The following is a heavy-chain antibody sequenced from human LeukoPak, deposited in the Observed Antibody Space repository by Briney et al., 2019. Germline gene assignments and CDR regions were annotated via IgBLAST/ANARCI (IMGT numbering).Heavy chain of an antibody. J-gene: IGHJ4*02. CDR1: GYTFTSYG. D-gene: IGHD3-10*01. CDR3: ARGSRYYGSGSYYKPHDYFDY. Sequence: ASVKVSCKASGYTFTSYGISWVRQAPGQGLEWMGWISAYNGNANYAQKLQGRVTMTTDTSTSTAYMELRSLRSDDTAVDYCARGSRYYGSGSYYKPHDYFDYWGQGTLVTVSS. V-gene: IGHV1-18*01. CDR2: ISAYNGNA.